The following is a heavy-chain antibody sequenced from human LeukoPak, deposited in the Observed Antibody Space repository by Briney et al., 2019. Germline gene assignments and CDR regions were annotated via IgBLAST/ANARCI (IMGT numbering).Heavy chain of an antibody. J-gene: IGHJ4*02. CDR1: GGSFSGYY. Sequence: SETLSLTCAVYGGSFSGYYWSWIRQPPGKGLEWIGEINHSGSTNYNPSLKSRVTISVDTSKNQFSLKLSSVTAADTAVYYCARLISSGWIYFDYWGQGTLVTVSS. CDR2: INHSGST. CDR3: ARLISSGWIYFDY. D-gene: IGHD6-19*01. V-gene: IGHV4-34*01.